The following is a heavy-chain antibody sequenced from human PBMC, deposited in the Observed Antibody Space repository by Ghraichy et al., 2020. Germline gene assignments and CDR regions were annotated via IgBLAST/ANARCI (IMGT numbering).Heavy chain of an antibody. D-gene: IGHD1-14*01. V-gene: IGHV4-59*01. Sequence: SETLSLTCVVSGGSINNYYWSWSRQPPGKGLEWIGYIYYRGGTNYNPSLKSRVTISVDTSKNQFSLEVSSVTAADTAVYFCARDPNSHHCSDNRCPGYYGMDVGGLGTTVTFSS. J-gene: IGHJ6*02. CDR1: GGSINNYY. CDR3: ARDPNSHHCSDNRCPGYYGMDV. CDR2: IYYRGGT.